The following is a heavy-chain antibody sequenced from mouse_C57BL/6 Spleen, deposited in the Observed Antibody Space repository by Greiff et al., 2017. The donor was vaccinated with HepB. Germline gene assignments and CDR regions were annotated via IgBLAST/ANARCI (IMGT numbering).Heavy chain of an antibody. CDR2: IDPEDGDT. J-gene: IGHJ4*01. CDR3: TTAYYSIFYAMDY. V-gene: IGHV14-1*01. D-gene: IGHD2-5*01. Sequence: EVQLQQSGAELVRPGASVKLSCTASGFNIKDYYMHWVKQRPEQGLEWIGRIDPEDGDTEYAPKFQGKATMTADTSSNTAYLQLSSLTSEDTAVYYCTTAYYSIFYAMDYWGQGTSVTVSS. CDR1: GFNIKDYY.